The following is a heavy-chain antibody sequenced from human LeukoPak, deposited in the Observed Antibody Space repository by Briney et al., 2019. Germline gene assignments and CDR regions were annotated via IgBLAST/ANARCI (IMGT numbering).Heavy chain of an antibody. CDR3: ARGIIWFGDPRPIDY. V-gene: IGHV4-30-2*01. J-gene: IGHJ4*02. CDR1: GGSISSGGYY. D-gene: IGHD3-10*01. Sequence: SETLSLTCTVSGGSISSGGYYWSWIRQPPGKGLEWIGYIYHSGSTYYNPSLKSRVTISVDRSKNQFSLKLSSVTAADTAVYYCARGIIWFGDPRPIDYWGQGTLVTVSS. CDR2: IYHSGST.